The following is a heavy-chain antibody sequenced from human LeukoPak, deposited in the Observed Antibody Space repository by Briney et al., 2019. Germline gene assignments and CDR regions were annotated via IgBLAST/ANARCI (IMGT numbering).Heavy chain of an antibody. CDR3: ARDQGYYAPYYYMDV. Sequence: GASVKVSCKTSEYTFTGYYMHWVRQAPGQGLEWMAWINPNNGRTNYAQKFQGRVTLTRDTSISTAYMELRGLRSDDTAVYYCARDQGYYAPYYYMDVWGKGTTVTVSS. D-gene: IGHD2-2*01. CDR1: EYTFTGYY. CDR2: INPNNGRT. V-gene: IGHV1-2*02. J-gene: IGHJ6*03.